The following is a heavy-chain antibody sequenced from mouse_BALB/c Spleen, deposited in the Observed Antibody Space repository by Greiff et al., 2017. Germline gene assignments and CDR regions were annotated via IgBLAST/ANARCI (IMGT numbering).Heavy chain of an antibody. J-gene: IGHJ3*01. CDR1: GFTFSDFY. D-gene: IGHD2-4*01. CDR2: SRNKANDYTT. CDR3: ARGASHDNDGFAY. V-gene: IGHV7-1*02. Sequence: EVQGVESGGGLVQPGGSLRLSCATSGFTFSDFYMEWVRQPPGKRLEWIAASRNKANDYTTEYSASVKGRFIASRDTSQSILYLQKNALRAEDTATYYCARGASHDNDGFAYWGQGTLVTVSA.